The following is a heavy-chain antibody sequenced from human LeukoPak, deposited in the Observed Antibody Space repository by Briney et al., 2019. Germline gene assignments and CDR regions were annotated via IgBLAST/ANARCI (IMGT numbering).Heavy chain of an antibody. Sequence: ASVKVSCKASGYTFTGHYMHWVRQAPGQGLEWMGWINPDSGGTNYAQKFQGRVTMTRDTSISTAYMELSRLRSDDTAVYYCARARVWGSYRHHRFLLYWGQGTLVTVSS. V-gene: IGHV1-2*02. CDR2: INPDSGGT. D-gene: IGHD3-16*02. J-gene: IGHJ4*02. CDR1: GYTFTGHY. CDR3: ARARVWGSYRHHRFLLY.